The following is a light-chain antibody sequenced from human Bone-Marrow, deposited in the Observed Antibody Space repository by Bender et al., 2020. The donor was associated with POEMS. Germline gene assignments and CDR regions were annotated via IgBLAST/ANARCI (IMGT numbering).Light chain of an antibody. CDR2: EDH. J-gene: IGLJ1*01. CDR1: KLGEKY. V-gene: IGLV3-1*01. Sequence: SYEVTQPPSVSVSPGQTASITCSGDKLGEKYACWYQQKPGQSPVLVIYEDHKRPSRIPERFSGSNSGNTATLTISGTQAMDEADYYCCSNADSFTYVFGSGTKVTVL. CDR3: CSNADSFTYV.